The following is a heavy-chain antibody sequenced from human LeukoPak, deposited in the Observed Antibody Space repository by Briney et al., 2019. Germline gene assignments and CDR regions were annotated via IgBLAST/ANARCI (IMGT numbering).Heavy chain of an antibody. CDR1: GFTFSNYP. CDR2: IKQDGSEK. D-gene: IGHD2-2*02. CDR3: ARDSSIPY. J-gene: IGHJ4*02. Sequence: GGSLRLSCEASGFTFSNYPMSWVRQAPGKGLEWVANIKQDGSEKYYVDSVKGRFTISRDNAKNSLYLQMNSLRAEDTAMYYCARDSSIPYWGQGTLVTVSS. V-gene: IGHV3-7*03.